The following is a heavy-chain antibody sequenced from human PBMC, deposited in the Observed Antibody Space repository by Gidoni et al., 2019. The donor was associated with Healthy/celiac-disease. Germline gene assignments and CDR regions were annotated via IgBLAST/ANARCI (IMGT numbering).Heavy chain of an antibody. J-gene: IGHJ4*02. Sequence: EVQLVESGGGLVKPGGSLRLSCAASGFTFSSYSMNWVRQAPGKGLEWVSSISSSSSYIYYADSVKGRFTISRDNAKNSLYLQMNSLRAEDTAVYYCARLLGCSGGSCYSGRIDYWGQGTLVTVSS. V-gene: IGHV3-21*01. CDR1: GFTFSSYS. D-gene: IGHD2-15*01. CDR3: ARLLGCSGGSCYSGRIDY. CDR2: ISSSSSYI.